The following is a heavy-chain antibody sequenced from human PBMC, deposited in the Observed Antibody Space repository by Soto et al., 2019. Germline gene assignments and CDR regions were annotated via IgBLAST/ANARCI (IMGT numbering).Heavy chain of an antibody. Sequence: SETLSLTCTVSGGSISSSSYYWGWIRQPPGKGLEWIGSIYYSGSTYYNPSLKSRVTISVDTSKNQFSLKLSSVTAADTAVYYCASLTGAYSSTWYIFDYWGQGTLVTVSS. D-gene: IGHD6-13*01. J-gene: IGHJ4*02. CDR1: GGSISSSSYY. CDR3: ASLTGAYSSTWYIFDY. V-gene: IGHV4-39*01. CDR2: IYYSGST.